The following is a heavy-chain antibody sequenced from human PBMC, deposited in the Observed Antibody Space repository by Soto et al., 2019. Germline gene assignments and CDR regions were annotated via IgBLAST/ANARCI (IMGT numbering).Heavy chain of an antibody. CDR3: AKDLSPSSGTYYGYFDY. D-gene: IGHD1-26*01. CDR2: ISGSGDST. J-gene: IGHJ4*02. Sequence: EVQLLESGGGLVQPGGSLRLSCVASGFTFSKYGMNWVRQTPGKGLEWVSAISGSGDSTYYADSVKGRFTISRDNSKNTLYLHLNSLRAEDTAVYYCAKDLSPSSGTYYGYFDYWGQGTLVTVSS. V-gene: IGHV3-23*01. CDR1: GFTFSKYG.